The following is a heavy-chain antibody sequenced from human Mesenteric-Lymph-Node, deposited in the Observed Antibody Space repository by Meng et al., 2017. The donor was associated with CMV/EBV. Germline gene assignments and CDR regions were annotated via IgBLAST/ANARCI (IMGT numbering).Heavy chain of an antibody. CDR3: ANSWFGELYS. J-gene: IGHJ1*01. Sequence: LSLTCAVYGGSFSGYYWSWIRQPPGKGLEWIGEINHSGSTNYNPSLKSRATISVDTSKNQFSLKLSSVTAADTAVYYCANSWFGELYSWGQGTLVTVSS. CDR2: INHSGST. V-gene: IGHV4-34*01. CDR1: GGSFSGYY. D-gene: IGHD3-10*01.